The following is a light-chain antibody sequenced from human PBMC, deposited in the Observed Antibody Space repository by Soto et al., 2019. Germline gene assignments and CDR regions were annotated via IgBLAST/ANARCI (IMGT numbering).Light chain of an antibody. Sequence: QPVLTQLPSASASPGASVKLTCTLSSGHSDYAIAWHQQQPEKGPRYLMKVTSDGSHTKGDGIPDRFSGSSSGADRYLTISSLRSDDEADYYCQAWGTGGVFGGGTKLTVL. CDR1: SGHSDYA. CDR3: QAWGTGGV. V-gene: IGLV4-69*01. J-gene: IGLJ3*02. CDR2: VTSDGSH.